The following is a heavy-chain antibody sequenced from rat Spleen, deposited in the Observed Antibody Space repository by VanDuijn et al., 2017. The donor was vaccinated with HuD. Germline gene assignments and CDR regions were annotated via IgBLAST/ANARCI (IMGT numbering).Heavy chain of an antibody. Sequence: QVQLKVSGPGLVQPSQTLSLTCTVSGFSLTGNNVHWVRQPPGKGLEWMGRMRYDGDTSYNSALRSRLRVTRDTSKNQVFLKMDSLQTDDTAIYDCSRAIAADYVMAAWGQGASVTVSS. CDR2: MRYDGDT. J-gene: IGHJ4*01. V-gene: IGHV2-63*01. CDR3: SRAIAADYVMAA. CDR1: GFSLTGNN. D-gene: IGHD1-2*01.